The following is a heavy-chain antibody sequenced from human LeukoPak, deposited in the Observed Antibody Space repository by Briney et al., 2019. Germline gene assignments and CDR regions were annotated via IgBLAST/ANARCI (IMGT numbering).Heavy chain of an antibody. V-gene: IGHV3-21*01. CDR3: ARVHFAEVVPAAISLGYYGMDV. CDR1: GFTFSSYS. Sequence: GGSLRLSCAASGFTFSSYSMNWVRQAPGKGLEWVSSISSSSSYIYYADSVKGRFTISRDNAKNSLYLQMNSLRAEDTAVYYCARVHFAEVVPAAISLGYYGMDVWGQGTTVTVSS. J-gene: IGHJ6*02. CDR2: ISSSSSYI. D-gene: IGHD2-2*02.